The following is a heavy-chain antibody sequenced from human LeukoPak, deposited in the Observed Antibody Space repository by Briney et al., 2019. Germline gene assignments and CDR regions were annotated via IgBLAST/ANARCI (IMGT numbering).Heavy chain of an antibody. CDR1: GFTFSSYG. D-gene: IGHD1-1*01. J-gene: IGHJ6*02. CDR2: ISYDGSNK. CDR3: AKGGAPTTEPTWGEYNYSGRDF. V-gene: IGHV3-30*18. Sequence: GRSLRLSCAASGFTFSSYGMHWVRQAPGKGLEWVAVISYDGSNKYYADSVKGRFTISRDNSKNTLYLQMNSLRAEDTAVYYCAKGGAPTTEPTWGEYNYSGRDFWGQGTRVTVS.